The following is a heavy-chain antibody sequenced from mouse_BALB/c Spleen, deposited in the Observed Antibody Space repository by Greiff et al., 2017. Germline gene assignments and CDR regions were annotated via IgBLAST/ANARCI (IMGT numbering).Heavy chain of an antibody. Sequence: EVQVVESGGGLVQPGGSRKLSCAASGFTFSSFGMHWVRQAPEKGLEWVAYISSGSSTIYYADTVKGRFTISRDNPKNTLFLQMTSLRSEDTAMYYCALGGKLGPFAYWGQGTLVTVSA. CDR2: ISSGSSTI. V-gene: IGHV5-17*02. CDR1: GFTFSSFG. CDR3: ALGGKLGPFAY. J-gene: IGHJ3*01. D-gene: IGHD4-1*01.